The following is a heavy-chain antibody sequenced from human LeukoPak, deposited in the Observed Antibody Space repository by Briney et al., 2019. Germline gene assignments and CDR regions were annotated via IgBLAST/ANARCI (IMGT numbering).Heavy chain of an antibody. V-gene: IGHV4-59*02. CDR3: ARDNWNYGSSMDV. J-gene: IGHJ6*02. Sequence: SETLSLTCTVSGGSVSSYYWSWIRQPPGKGLEWIGYIYYSGSTNYNPSLKSRVTISVDTSKNQFSLKLSSVTAADTAVYHCARDNWNYGSSMDVWGQGTTVTVSS. CDR2: IYYSGST. D-gene: IGHD1-7*01. CDR1: GGSVSSYY.